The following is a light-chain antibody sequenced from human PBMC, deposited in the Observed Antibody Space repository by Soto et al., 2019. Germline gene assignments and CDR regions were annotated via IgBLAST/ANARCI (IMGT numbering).Light chain of an antibody. J-gene: IGLJ3*02. CDR3: AAWDDSLNASKV. Sequence: QSVLTQPPSASVTPGQRVTLSCSGSSSNIGSNTVNWYQQLPGTAPKLLIYSNNQRPSGVPDRFSGSKSGTSASLAISGLQSEDEADYYCAAWDDSLNASKVFGGGTKLTVL. CDR2: SNN. CDR1: SSNIGSNT. V-gene: IGLV1-44*01.